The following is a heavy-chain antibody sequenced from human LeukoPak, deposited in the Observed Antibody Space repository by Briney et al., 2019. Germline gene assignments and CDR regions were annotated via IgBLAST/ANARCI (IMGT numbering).Heavy chain of an antibody. CDR3: SGLRLYYFDF. V-gene: IGHV1-2*02. D-gene: IGHD5-12*01. CDR1: VYTLTDYY. J-gene: IGHJ4*02. Sequence: SAVNVSCMASVYTLTDYYIHWVRQAPGQGREWMGWINPNSGGTNYAQKFQGRVTMTRDTSISTAYMELSSLSSDDTGVYYCSGLRLYYFDFWGQGTLVTVSS. CDR2: INPNSGGT.